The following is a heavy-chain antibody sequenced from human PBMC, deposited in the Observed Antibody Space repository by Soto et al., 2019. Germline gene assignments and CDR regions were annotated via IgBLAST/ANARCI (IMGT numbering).Heavy chain of an antibody. CDR1: GFTFSNYA. Sequence: GGSLRLSCAASGFTFSNYAIHWVRQAPGKGLEWVAVISYAGSYKYHADSVKGRFTISRDNSKSTLYLQMNSLRAEDTAVYYCARDGYSYGRLYYFDYWGQGTLVTVSS. CDR3: ARDGYSYGRLYYFDY. CDR2: ISYAGSYK. D-gene: IGHD5-18*01. V-gene: IGHV3-30-3*01. J-gene: IGHJ4*02.